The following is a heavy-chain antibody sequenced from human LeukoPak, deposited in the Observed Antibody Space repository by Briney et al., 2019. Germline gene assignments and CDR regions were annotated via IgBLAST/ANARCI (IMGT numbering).Heavy chain of an antibody. V-gene: IGHV4-31*03. CDR3: ARASNGDYPIDYYYYGMDV. D-gene: IGHD4-17*01. Sequence: SETLSLTCTVSGGSISSGGYYWSWIRQHPGKGLEWIGYIYYSGSTYYNPSLKSRVTISVDTSKNQFSLKLSSVTAADTAVYYCARASNGDYPIDYYYYGMDVWGQGTTVTVSS. CDR2: IYYSGST. J-gene: IGHJ6*02. CDR1: GGSISSGGYY.